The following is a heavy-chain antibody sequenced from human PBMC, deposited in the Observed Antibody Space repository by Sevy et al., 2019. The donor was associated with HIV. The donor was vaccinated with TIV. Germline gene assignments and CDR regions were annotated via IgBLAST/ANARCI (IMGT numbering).Heavy chain of an antibody. D-gene: IGHD3-22*01. V-gene: IGHV4-31*03. CDR2: IYYSGKT. CDR1: GGSISSGGYY. CDR3: APTYYYDSNGHSDY. J-gene: IGHJ4*02. Sequence: SETLSLTCTVSGGSISSGGYYWSWIRQYPGKGLEWIGYIYYSGKTYYNPSLKSRVTISVDTSKNQFSLKLSSVTAADTAVYYCAPTYYYDSNGHSDYWGQGTLVTVSS.